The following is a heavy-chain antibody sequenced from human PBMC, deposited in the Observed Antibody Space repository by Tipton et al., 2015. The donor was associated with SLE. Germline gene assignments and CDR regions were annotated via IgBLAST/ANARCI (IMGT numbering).Heavy chain of an antibody. Sequence: SLRLSCAASGFTFSSYSMNWVRLAPGKGLEWVSSISSSSTYIYFADSVKGRFTISRDNSKNTLYLQMNSLRAEDTAVYYCATIAVAATDYWGQGTLVTVSS. V-gene: IGHV3-21*04. J-gene: IGHJ4*02. CDR3: ATIAVAATDY. CDR1: GFTFSSYS. CDR2: ISSSSTYI. D-gene: IGHD6-19*01.